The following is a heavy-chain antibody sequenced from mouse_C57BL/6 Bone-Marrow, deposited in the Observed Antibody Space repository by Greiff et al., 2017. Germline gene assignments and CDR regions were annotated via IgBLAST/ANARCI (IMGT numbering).Heavy chain of an antibody. CDR1: GFNIKDDY. Sequence: VQLQQSGAELVRPGASVKLSCTASGFNIKDDYMHWVKQRPEQGLEWIGWIDPENGDTEYASKFQGKATITADTSSNTAYLQLSGLTSEDTAVLYCTTHYDYLWFAYWGQGTLVTDSA. V-gene: IGHV14-4*01. CDR2: IDPENGDT. D-gene: IGHD2-4*01. J-gene: IGHJ3*01. CDR3: TTHYDYLWFAY.